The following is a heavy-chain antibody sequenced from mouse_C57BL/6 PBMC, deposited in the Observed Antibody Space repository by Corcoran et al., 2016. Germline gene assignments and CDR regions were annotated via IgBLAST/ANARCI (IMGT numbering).Heavy chain of an antibody. J-gene: IGHJ4*01. Sequence: QIQLVQSGPELKKPGETVKISCKASGYTFTTYGMSWVKQAPGKGLKWMGWINTYSGVPTYADDFKGRFAFSLETSASTAYLQINNLKNEDTASYFCAREGLLLGYAMDYWGQGTSVTVSS. V-gene: IGHV9-3*01. CDR3: AREGLLLGYAMDY. CDR2: INTYSGVP. CDR1: GYTFTTYG. D-gene: IGHD2-3*01.